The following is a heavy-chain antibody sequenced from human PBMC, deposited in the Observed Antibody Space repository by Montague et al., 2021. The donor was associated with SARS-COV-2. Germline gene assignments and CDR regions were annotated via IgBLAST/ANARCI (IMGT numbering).Heavy chain of an antibody. CDR1: GGSIRSGSYY. J-gene: IGHJ6*02. CDR3: ARDYGDYSYYYGLAV. CDR2: IYSSGST. D-gene: IGHD4-17*01. V-gene: IGHV4-61*02. Sequence: TLSLTCTVSGGSIRSGSYYWSWIRQPAGRGLEWIGRIYSSGSTNYNPSLKSRVTMSVDTSKNQFSLKVSSVTAADTAVYYCARDYGDYSYYYGLAVWGQGTIVTVSS.